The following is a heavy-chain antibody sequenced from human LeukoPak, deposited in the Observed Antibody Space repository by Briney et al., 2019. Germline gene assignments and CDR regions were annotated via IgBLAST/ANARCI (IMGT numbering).Heavy chain of an antibody. J-gene: IGHJ4*02. CDR3: ARGHNSTLPD. Sequence: GGSLRLSCAASGFTFSSYAMSWVRQAPGKGLEWVSAISGSSGPTHYADSVKGRFTISRDNAKNSMYLEMNSLRAEDTAVYYCARGHNSTLPDWGQGSLVTVSS. CDR2: ISGSSGPT. V-gene: IGHV3-23*01. D-gene: IGHD1-20*01. CDR1: GFTFSSYA.